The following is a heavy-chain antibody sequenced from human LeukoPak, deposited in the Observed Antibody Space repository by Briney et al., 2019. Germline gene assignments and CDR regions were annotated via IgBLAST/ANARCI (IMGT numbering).Heavy chain of an antibody. Sequence: SETLSLTCTVSGGSISSGGYYWSWIRQHPGKGLEWIGYIYYSGSTYYNPSPKSRVTISVDTSKNQFSLKLSSVTAADTAVYYCARGKVATTIDYWGQGTLVTVSS. CDR1: GGSISSGGYY. D-gene: IGHD5-12*01. V-gene: IGHV4-31*03. CDR2: IYYSGST. CDR3: ARGKVATTIDY. J-gene: IGHJ4*02.